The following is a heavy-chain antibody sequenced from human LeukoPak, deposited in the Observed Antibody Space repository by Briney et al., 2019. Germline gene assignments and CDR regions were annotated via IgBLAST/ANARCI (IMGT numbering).Heavy chain of an antibody. CDR1: GESSFSSYY. J-gene: IGHJ4*02. Sequence: SETVSLTCAVYGESSFSSYYWSWIRQTPGGALEWIGEINHSGYTNYNPSPKSRVTLSIDTSKNQFSLRVTSVTAADTAVYYCSRQVVGNDYWGQGTLVTVSS. V-gene: IGHV4-34*01. D-gene: IGHD3-22*01. CDR3: SRQVVGNDY. CDR2: INHSGYT.